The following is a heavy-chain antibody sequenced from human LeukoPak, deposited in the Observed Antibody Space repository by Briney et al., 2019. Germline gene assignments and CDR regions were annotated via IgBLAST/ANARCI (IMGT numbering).Heavy chain of an antibody. J-gene: IGHJ1*01. CDR2: MDTGGTT. CDR3: ARDEGGSSSSVVKYFQH. Sequence: SETLSLTCTVSGGSISSGTYSWSWIRQPAGKGLEWIGRMDTGGTTNYNPSLKSRVTISLDTSKNQFSLKLNSVTVADTAVYYCARDEGGSSSSVVKYFQHWGQGTLVTVAS. V-gene: IGHV4-61*02. D-gene: IGHD6-6*01. CDR1: GGSISSGTYS.